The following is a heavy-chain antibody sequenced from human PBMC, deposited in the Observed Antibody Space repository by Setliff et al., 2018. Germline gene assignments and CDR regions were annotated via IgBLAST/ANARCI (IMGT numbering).Heavy chain of an antibody. V-gene: IGHV7-4-1*02. CDR3: ARDGGNGVDY. CDR1: GYTFTTYA. J-gene: IGHJ4*02. D-gene: IGHD3-16*01. Sequence: GASVKVSCKASGYTFTTYAIGWMRQAPGQGPEWMGWINTNTGNPSYAQGFTGRFVFSLDTSVSTAYLQISSLKGEDTGVYYCARDGGNGVDYWGQGTLVTVSS. CDR2: INTNTGNP.